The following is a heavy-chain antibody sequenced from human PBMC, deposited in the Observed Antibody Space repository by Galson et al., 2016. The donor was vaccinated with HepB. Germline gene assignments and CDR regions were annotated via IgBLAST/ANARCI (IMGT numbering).Heavy chain of an antibody. V-gene: IGHV3-21*01. CDR3: ARNLYSGADYSVDY. Sequence: SLRLSCAASGYTFSTYSMHWVRQAPGKGLEWVSSISGNSNYIYHADSVKGRFTISRDNAKNSLYLLMDSLRAEDTALYYCARNLYSGADYSVDYWGQGTLVTVSS. D-gene: IGHD4-11*01. CDR1: GYTFSTYS. J-gene: IGHJ4*02. CDR2: ISGNSNYI.